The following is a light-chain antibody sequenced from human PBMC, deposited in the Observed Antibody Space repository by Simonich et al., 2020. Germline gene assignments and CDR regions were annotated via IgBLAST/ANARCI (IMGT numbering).Light chain of an antibody. V-gene: IGKV3D-20*01. CDR2: DES. J-gene: IGKJ1*01. CDR1: QRVSSSY. Sequence: ELVLTQSPGTLSLSPGERATLSCRASQRVSSSYLAWYQQKPGLAPRLLIYDESSRATGNPDRFSGSGSGTDFTLTISRLEPEDFAVYYCQQYGSSRTFGQGTKVEIK. CDR3: QQYGSSRT.